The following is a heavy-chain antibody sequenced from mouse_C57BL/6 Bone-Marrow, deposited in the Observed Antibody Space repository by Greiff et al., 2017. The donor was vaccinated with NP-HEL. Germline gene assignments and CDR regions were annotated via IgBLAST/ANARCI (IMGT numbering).Heavy chain of an antibody. V-gene: IGHV1-34*01. CDR1: GYTFTDYY. CDR3: AREEPKSPITTVVAHWYFGV. J-gene: IGHJ1*03. D-gene: IGHD1-1*01. CDR2: IYPKNGGN. Sequence: EVQLQQSGPELVKPGASVKMSCKASGYTFTDYYMHWVKQSHGKSLEWIGYIYPKNGGNGYNQKFKGKATLTVDKSSSTAYMVLRSLTCEDSAVYYGAREEPKSPITTVVAHWYFGVWGTGATVTVAS.